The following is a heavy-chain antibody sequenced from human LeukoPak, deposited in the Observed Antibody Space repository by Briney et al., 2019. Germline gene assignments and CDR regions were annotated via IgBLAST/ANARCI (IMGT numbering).Heavy chain of an antibody. CDR2: IFYSGGT. D-gene: IGHD6-6*01. Sequence: PSETLSLTCTVSGGSISSSTYYWGWIRQPPGKGLEWIGGIFYSGGTYYNPSLQSRVTISVSTSKNQFSLKLSSVTAADTAVYYCARQTEQLVREVLAYWGQGTLVTVSS. CDR3: ARQTEQLVREVLAY. J-gene: IGHJ4*02. V-gene: IGHV4-39*01. CDR1: GGSISSSTYY.